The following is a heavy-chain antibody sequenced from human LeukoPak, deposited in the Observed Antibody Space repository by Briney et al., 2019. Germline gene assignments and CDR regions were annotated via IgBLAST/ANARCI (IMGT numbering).Heavy chain of an antibody. CDR2: ISYDGSNK. D-gene: IGHD5-24*01. J-gene: IGHJ4*02. CDR1: GFIFSSYW. V-gene: IGHV3-30*18. Sequence: TGGSLRLSCAASGFIFSSYWMTWVRQAPGKGLEWVAVISYDGSNKYYADSVKGRFTISRDNSKNTLYLQMNSLRAEDTAVYYCAKDLNYYFDYWGQGTLVTVSS. CDR3: AKDLNYYFDY.